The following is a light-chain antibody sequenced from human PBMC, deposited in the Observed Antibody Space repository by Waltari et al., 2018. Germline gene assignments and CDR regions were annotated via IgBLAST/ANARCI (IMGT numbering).Light chain of an antibody. Sequence: DIGIYPSALPLPLPPGEPAPFSCSSSQSLLHSNGNNYLDWYVQEPGKSPQVRIYLGSNRASGEPDRVSGSGSGTDFTLKISRVEADDVGVYYCMQGLQTARTFGQGTKLEIK. J-gene: IGKJ2*01. CDR2: LGS. CDR3: MQGLQTART. V-gene: IGKV2-28*01. CDR1: QSLLHSNGNNY.